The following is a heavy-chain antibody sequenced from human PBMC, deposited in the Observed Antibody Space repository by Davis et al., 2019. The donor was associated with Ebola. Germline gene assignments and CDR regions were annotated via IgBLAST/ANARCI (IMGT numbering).Heavy chain of an antibody. CDR3: ARAPNYDVLTGTSSYYFDY. CDR2: MSGFNTNT. Sequence: APVQVSCKSSGCTFISHGPVRVRQAPGLGIEWMGWMSGFNTNTNFAQKFQGRVTVSKDTSTNTAYMDLRSLTSDDTAIYYCARAPNYDVLTGTSSYYFDYWGQGTLVTVSS. J-gene: IGHJ4*02. CDR1: GCTFISHG. D-gene: IGHD3-9*01. V-gene: IGHV1-18*04.